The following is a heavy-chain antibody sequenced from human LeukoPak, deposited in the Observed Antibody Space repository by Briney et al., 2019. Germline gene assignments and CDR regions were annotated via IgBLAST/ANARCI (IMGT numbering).Heavy chain of an antibody. CDR2: IYYSGST. D-gene: IGHD3-3*01. Sequence: SETLSLTCTVSGGSISSSSYYWGWIRQPPGKGLEWIGSIYYSGSTYYNPSLKSRGTISVDTSKNQFSLKLSSVTAADTAVYYCARGRRFLEWSDFDYWGQGTLVTVSS. CDR3: ARGRRFLEWSDFDY. CDR1: GGSISSSSYY. V-gene: IGHV4-39*07. J-gene: IGHJ4*02.